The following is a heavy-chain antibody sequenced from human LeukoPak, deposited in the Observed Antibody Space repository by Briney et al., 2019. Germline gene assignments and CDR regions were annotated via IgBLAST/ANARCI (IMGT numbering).Heavy chain of an antibody. D-gene: IGHD5-24*01. V-gene: IGHV3-7*03. CDR3: AKEGRSLQTY. CDR1: GFMFSSNW. J-gene: IGHJ4*02. CDR2: IKEDGTET. Sequence: GGSLRLSCAASGFMFSSNWMSWVRLAPGKGLEWVANIKEDGTETYYVDSVKGRFTISRDNAKNSLYLQMNSLRVEDTAVYYCAKEGRSLQTYWGQGTLVTVSS.